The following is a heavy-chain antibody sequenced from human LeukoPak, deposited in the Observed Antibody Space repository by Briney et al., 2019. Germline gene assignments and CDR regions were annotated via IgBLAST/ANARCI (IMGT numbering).Heavy chain of an antibody. Sequence: PGGPLRLFCAGCGFTLSTYRMHWVRQTPGKGLEWVAVIWHDRSNTYYAATLKGRITISKDILKDTHYLELNSLGAEDTAVYYWVRKRWTNVWKYYFNYWGQGTLVTVSS. D-gene: IGHD1-1*01. CDR1: GFTLSTYR. J-gene: IGHJ4*02. CDR2: IWHDRSNT. V-gene: IGHV3-33*08. CDR3: VRKRWTNVWKYYFNY.